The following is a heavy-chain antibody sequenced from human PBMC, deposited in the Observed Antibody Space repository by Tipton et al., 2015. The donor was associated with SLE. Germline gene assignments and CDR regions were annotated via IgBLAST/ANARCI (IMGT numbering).Heavy chain of an antibody. CDR1: GFTFSSYS. CDR3: AKEGYSSGFY. CDR2: IRYDGSNK. V-gene: IGHV3-30*02. J-gene: IGHJ4*02. Sequence: SLRLSCAASGFTFSSYSMNWVRQAPGKGLEWVAFIRYDGSNKYYADSVKGRFTVSRDSSKNTLYLQMNSLRAEDTAVYYCAKEGYSSGFYWGQGTLVTVSS. D-gene: IGHD6-19*01.